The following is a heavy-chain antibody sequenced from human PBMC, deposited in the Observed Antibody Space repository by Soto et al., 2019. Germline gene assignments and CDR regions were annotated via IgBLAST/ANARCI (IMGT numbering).Heavy chain of an antibody. CDR1: GFTFSSYA. CDR2: ISGSGGST. J-gene: IGHJ4*02. V-gene: IGHV3-23*01. D-gene: IGHD3-10*01. Sequence: GGSLRLSCAASGFTFSSYAMSWVRQAPGKGLEWVSAISGSGGSTYYADSVKGRFTISRDNSKNTLYLQMNSLRAEDTAVYYCAIKWGFPMVRGKYYFDYWGQGTLVTVSS. CDR3: AIKWGFPMVRGKYYFDY.